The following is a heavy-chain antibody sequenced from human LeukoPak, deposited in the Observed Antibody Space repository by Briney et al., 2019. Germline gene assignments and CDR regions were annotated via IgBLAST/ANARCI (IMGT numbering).Heavy chain of an antibody. Sequence: PGGSLRLSCAATGFIFSDYYMNWIRQAPGKGLEWVSYISSSGSSIYYADSVKGRFTISRDNAMNSLYLQMNSLRAEDTAVYYCARVRTGIADAFDIWGQGTMVTVSS. CDR2: ISSSGSSI. CDR3: ARVRTGIADAFDI. D-gene: IGHD6-13*01. J-gene: IGHJ3*02. CDR1: GFIFSDYY. V-gene: IGHV3-11*01.